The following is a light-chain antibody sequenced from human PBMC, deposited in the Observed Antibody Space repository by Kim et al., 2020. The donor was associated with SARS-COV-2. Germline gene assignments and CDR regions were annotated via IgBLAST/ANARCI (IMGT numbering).Light chain of an antibody. J-gene: IGLJ2*01. CDR1: RLGHKY. CDR2: QDT. Sequence: SYELTQPPSVSVSPGQTASITCSGDRLGHKYVCWYRHKPGQSPEVVIYQDTQWPSGIPERFSGSNSGNTATLTISGTQDVDEADYYCQVWDSTTTVFGGG. CDR3: QVWDSTTTV. V-gene: IGLV3-1*01.